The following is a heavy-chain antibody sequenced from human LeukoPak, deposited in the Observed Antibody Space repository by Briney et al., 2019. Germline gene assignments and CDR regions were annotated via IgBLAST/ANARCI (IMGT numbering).Heavy chain of an antibody. V-gene: IGHV1-46*01. J-gene: IGHJ4*02. CDR1: GYTVITFTNYY. Sequence: ASVKVSCKASGYTVITFTNYYMHWVRHAPGQGLEWMGRINPSGGSTNYAQKFQGRVTITADKSTSTAYMELSSLRSEDTAVYYCARGVDTAMASSYYFDYWGQGTLVTVSS. CDR3: ARGVDTAMASSYYFDY. D-gene: IGHD5-18*01. CDR2: INPSGGST.